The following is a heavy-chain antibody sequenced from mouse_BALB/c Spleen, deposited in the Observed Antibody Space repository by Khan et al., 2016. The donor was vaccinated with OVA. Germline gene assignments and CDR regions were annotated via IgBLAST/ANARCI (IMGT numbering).Heavy chain of an antibody. CDR2: ITNGGSYT. CDR3: ASRGYDEAWFAY. D-gene: IGHD2-2*01. CDR1: GFTFSNYG. J-gene: IGHJ3*01. V-gene: IGHV5-6*01. Sequence: EVELVEAGGDLVKPGGSLKLACAASGFTFSNYGMSWVRQTPDKRLEWVATITNGGSYTYYPESVKGRFTIASDSAKNTLYLQMSSLKSEDTAMYYCASRGYDEAWFAYWGQGTLVTVSA.